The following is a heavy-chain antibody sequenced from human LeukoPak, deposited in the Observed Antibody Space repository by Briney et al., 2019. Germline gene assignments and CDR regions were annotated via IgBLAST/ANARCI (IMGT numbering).Heavy chain of an antibody. V-gene: IGHV1-18*01. Sequence: GASVKVSCKASGYTFTSYGISWVGQARGQGREWMGWISAYNGNTTYAQKLQGRVTMPTDTSTSTAYMELRSLRSDDTAVYYCASEGSPYYYYYYMDVWGKGTTVTVSS. CDR2: ISAYNGNT. CDR1: GYTFTSYG. CDR3: ASEGSPYYYYYYMDV. J-gene: IGHJ6*03.